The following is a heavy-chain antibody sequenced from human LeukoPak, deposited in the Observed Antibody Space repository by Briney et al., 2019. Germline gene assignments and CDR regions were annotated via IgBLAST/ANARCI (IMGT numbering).Heavy chain of an antibody. CDR1: AFSFSIYA. CDR2: ISDSGGST. D-gene: IGHD3-22*01. Sequence: GGSLRLSCSASAFSFSIYAMHWVRQAPGKGLEYVSAISDSGGSTYYADSVKGRFTISRDNSKNTLYLQMNSLRTEDTAMYFCAKEIYYDSSAFFDYWGQGTLVTASS. CDR3: AKEIYYDSSAFFDY. J-gene: IGHJ4*02. V-gene: IGHV3-64*04.